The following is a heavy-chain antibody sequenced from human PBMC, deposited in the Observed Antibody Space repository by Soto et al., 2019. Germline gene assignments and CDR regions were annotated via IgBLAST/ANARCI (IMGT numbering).Heavy chain of an antibody. D-gene: IGHD6-19*01. CDR2: ISSGRGTV. J-gene: IGHJ2*01. CDR3: ARLYGAVAGLYWYFDL. Sequence: EVQLVESGGGLVQPGGSLRLSCAASGFTFSSYNMNWVRQAPGKGLECVSYISSGRGTVYYADSVKGRFTISRDNAKTSLYLQMNSLRDEDTAVYYCARLYGAVAGLYWYFDLWGRGTLVTVSS. V-gene: IGHV3-48*02. CDR1: GFTFSSYN.